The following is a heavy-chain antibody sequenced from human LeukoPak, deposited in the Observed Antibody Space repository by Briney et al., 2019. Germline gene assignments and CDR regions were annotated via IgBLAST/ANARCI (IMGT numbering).Heavy chain of an antibody. Sequence: PGGSLRLSCAASGFTLSRYWINWVRQAPGEGLEWVANIKEDGSEKYHVDSVKGRFTISRDNAKNSLYLQMNSLRAEDTAVYYCARDNILTGYLYWYFDLWGRGTLVTVSS. D-gene: IGHD3-9*01. CDR3: ARDNILTGYLYWYFDL. V-gene: IGHV3-7*01. CDR2: IKEDGSEK. J-gene: IGHJ2*01. CDR1: GFTLSRYW.